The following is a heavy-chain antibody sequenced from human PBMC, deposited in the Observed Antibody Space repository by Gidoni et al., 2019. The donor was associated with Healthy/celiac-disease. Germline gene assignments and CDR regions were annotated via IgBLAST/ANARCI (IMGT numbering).Heavy chain of an antibody. V-gene: IGHV3-64D*06. J-gene: IGHJ2*01. CDR1: GFTFSSYA. CDR2: ISSNGGST. CDR3: LRAGNYGSGSYIWYFDL. D-gene: IGHD3-10*01. Sequence: RLSCSASGFTFSSYAMHWVRQAPGKGLEYVSAISSNGGSTYYADSVKGRFTISRDNSKNTLYLQMSSLRAEDTAVYVCLRAGNYGSGSYIWYFDLWGRGTLVTVSP.